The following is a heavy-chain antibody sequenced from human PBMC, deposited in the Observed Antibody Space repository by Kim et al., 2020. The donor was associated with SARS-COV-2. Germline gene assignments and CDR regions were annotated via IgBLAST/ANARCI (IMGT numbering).Heavy chain of an antibody. CDR3: ARLELSGYSDY. Sequence: TRYSPPFQGQVTTSADKSISTAYLQWSSLKASDTAMYYCARLELSGYSDYWGQGTLVTVSS. J-gene: IGHJ4*02. D-gene: IGHD4-4*01. CDR2: T. V-gene: IGHV5-51*01.